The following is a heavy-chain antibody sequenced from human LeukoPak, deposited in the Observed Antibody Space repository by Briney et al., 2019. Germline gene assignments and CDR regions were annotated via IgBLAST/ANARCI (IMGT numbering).Heavy chain of an antibody. CDR3: AKGQTVTTRVDY. J-gene: IGHJ4*02. Sequence: GGSLRLSCAASGFTFNSYAMNWVRQTPGKGLEWVSAISGNGDNTYYADSVKGRFTISRDNSKDTLYLQMNSLRAEDTAVYYCAKGQTVTTRVDYWGQGTLVTVSS. CDR1: GFTFNSYA. V-gene: IGHV3-23*01. D-gene: IGHD4-17*01. CDR2: ISGNGDNT.